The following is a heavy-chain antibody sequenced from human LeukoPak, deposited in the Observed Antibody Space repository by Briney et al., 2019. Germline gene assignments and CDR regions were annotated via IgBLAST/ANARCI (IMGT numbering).Heavy chain of an antibody. J-gene: IGHJ4*02. D-gene: IGHD4-17*01. CDR2: INPNSGGT. CDR1: GYTFTGYY. CDR3: ARGRQTTTVTLNY. Sequence: ASVKVSCKASGYTFTGYYMHWVRQAPGQGLERMGWINPNSGGTNYAQKFQGRVTMTRDTSISTAYMELSRLRSDDTAVYYCARGRQTTTVTLNYWGQGTLVTVSS. V-gene: IGHV1-2*02.